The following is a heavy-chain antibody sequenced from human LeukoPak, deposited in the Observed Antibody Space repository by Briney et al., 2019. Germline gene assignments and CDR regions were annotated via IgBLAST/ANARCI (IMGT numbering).Heavy chain of an antibody. V-gene: IGHV3-48*04. J-gene: IGHJ4*02. D-gene: IGHD3-16*01. CDR3: ASVIGSYGDSAY. Sequence: GGSLRLSCTASGVKFRSFSMNWARQAPGKGLEWLSYISSTSSAIYYANSVNGRFTTSTDNANNSLYFQMVILITEDTAIYYCASVIGSYGDSAYWGQGTLVTVSS. CDR2: ISSTSSAI. CDR1: GVKFRSFS.